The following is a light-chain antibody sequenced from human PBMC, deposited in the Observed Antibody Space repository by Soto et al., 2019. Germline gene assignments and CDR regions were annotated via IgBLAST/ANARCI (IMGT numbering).Light chain of an antibody. CDR1: TSNIGNNY. CDR3: RTWGRPLGSFV. CDR2: DDN. Sequence: QSVLTQPPSVSAAPGQKVTVSCSGSTSNIGNNYVSWYQQLPGMAPKLLLYDDNKRPSGTPDRFSGSRSGTSATLDITGLRNGDEGDLYCRTWGRPLGSFVFGAGTKGTGL. J-gene: IGLJ1*01. V-gene: IGLV1-51*01.